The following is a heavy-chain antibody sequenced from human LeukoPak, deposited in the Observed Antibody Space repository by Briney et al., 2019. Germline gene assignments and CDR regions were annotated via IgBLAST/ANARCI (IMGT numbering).Heavy chain of an antibody. Sequence: GGSLRLSCAASGFTFRSYEMHWVRLTPGKGLTWVSRINSDGTKADYADSVKGRFTISRDNGKNTLYLQMNSLRAEDTAIYYCASLDPFDYWGQGTLVTVSS. CDR3: ASLDPFDY. J-gene: IGHJ4*02. V-gene: IGHV3-74*01. CDR1: GFTFRSYE. CDR2: INSDGTKA.